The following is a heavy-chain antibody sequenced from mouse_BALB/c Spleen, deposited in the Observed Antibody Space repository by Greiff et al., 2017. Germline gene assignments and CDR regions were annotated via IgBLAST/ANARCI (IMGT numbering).Heavy chain of an antibody. V-gene: IGHV14-1*02. J-gene: IGHJ2*01. CDR3: ASGTTVVPCDY. Sequence: VQLQQSGAELVRPGALVKLSCKASGFNIKDYYMHWVKQRPEQGLEWIGWIDPENGNTIYDPKFQGKASITADTSSNTAYLQLSSLTSEDTAVYYCASGTTVVPCDYWGQGTTLTVSS. CDR2: IDPENGNT. D-gene: IGHD1-1*01. CDR1: GFNIKDYY.